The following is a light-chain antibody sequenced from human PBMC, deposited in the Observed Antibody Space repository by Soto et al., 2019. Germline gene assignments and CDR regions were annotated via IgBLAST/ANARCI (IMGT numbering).Light chain of an antibody. J-gene: IGKJ4*01. CDR1: QSVSSN. V-gene: IGKV3-15*01. CDR3: QHYNELPLT. CDR2: RTS. Sequence: ELVMTQSRATLSVSPGERATLSCRASQSVSSNLAWYQQKPGQAPRLLMFRTSSRATGLPDRVSGSGSGTEFNLTISSLQSEDFGVYYCQHYNELPLTVGGGTKVDIK.